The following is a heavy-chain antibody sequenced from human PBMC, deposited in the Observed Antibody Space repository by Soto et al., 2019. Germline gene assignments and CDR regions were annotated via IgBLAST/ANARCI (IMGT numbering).Heavy chain of an antibody. Sequence: ASVKVSCKACGDTFTSYGISWVRQAPGQGLEWMGWISAYNGNTNYAQKLQGRVTMTTDTSTSTAYMELRSLRSDDTAVYYCAREDGYDRTFDYWGQGTLVTVSS. CDR1: GDTFTSYG. J-gene: IGHJ4*02. D-gene: IGHD5-12*01. CDR3: AREDGYDRTFDY. V-gene: IGHV1-18*01. CDR2: ISAYNGNT.